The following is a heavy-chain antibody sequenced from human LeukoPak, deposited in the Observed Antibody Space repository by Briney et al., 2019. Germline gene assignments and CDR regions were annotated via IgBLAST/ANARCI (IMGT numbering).Heavy chain of an antibody. CDR1: GGSISSNSYY. CDR2: IYYSGST. D-gene: IGHD3-3*01. J-gene: IGHJ6*03. V-gene: IGHV4-39*07. CDR3: ARGNYDFWSGYFRSYYYYMDV. Sequence: SETLSLTCTVSGGSISSNSYYWGWIRQPPGKGLEWIGSIYYSGSTYYNPSLKSRVTISVDTSKNQFSLKLSSVTAADTAVYYCARGNYDFWSGYFRSYYYYMDVWGKGTTVTVSS.